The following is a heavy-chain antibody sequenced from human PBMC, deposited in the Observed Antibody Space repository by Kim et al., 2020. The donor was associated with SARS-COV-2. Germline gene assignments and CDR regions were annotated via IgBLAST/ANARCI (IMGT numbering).Heavy chain of an antibody. J-gene: IGHJ4*02. Sequence: GGSLRLSCAASGFTFSSYSMNWVRQAPGKGLEWVSSISSSSSYIYYADSVKGRFTISRDNAKNSLYLQMNSLRAEDTAVYYCARGRGVVPAAQVEYCGQGTLVTVSS. CDR1: GFTFSSYS. CDR3: ARGRGVVPAAQVEY. V-gene: IGHV3-21*01. CDR2: ISSSSSYI. D-gene: IGHD2-2*01.